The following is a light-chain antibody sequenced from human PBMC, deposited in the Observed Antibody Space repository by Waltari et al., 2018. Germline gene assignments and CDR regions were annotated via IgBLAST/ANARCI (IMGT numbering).Light chain of an antibody. CDR2: DAS. CDR3: QQRSSWPYT. Sequence: EIVLTQSPATLSLSPRERATLFCRASQTVGTYLAWYQQKPGQPPRLLIFDASSRSTGIPAKFRGSGSGTDFTLTVSNLEPEDFAVYFCQQRSSWPYTFGQGTRLEI. CDR1: QTVGTY. J-gene: IGKJ2*01. V-gene: IGKV3-11*01.